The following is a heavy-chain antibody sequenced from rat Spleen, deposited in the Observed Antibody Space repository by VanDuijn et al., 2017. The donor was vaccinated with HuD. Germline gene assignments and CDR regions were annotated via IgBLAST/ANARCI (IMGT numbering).Heavy chain of an antibody. CDR3: ARHSNWGFDY. V-gene: IGHV5-31*01. CDR2: ITSTGGST. D-gene: IGHD5-1*01. Sequence: EVQLVESGGGLVQSGRSLKLSCVASGFTFNNYWMTWIRQAPGKGLEWVSSITSTGGSTYYPDSVKGRFTISRDNAKSTLHLQMTSLRSEDTATYHCARHSNWGFDYWGQGVMVTVSS. CDR1: GFTFNNYW. J-gene: IGHJ2*01.